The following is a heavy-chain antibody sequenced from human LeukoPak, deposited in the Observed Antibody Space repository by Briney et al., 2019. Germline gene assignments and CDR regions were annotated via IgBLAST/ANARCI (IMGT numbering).Heavy chain of an antibody. J-gene: IGHJ4*02. Sequence: SVKVSCKASGYTFTSYYMHWVRQAPGQGLEWMGGIIPILGTANYAQKFQGRVTITADESTSTAYMELSSLRSEDTAVYYCARGRSGYPLYFDYWGQGTLVTVSS. CDR1: GYTFTSYY. V-gene: IGHV1-69*13. D-gene: IGHD3-22*01. CDR2: IIPILGTA. CDR3: ARGRSGYPLYFDY.